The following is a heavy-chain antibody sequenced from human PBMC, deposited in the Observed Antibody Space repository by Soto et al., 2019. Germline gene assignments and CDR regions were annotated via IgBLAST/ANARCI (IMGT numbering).Heavy chain of an antibody. CDR3: ARDLVAGIWGDAFDI. V-gene: IGHV1-18*04. J-gene: IGHJ3*02. CDR2: INPYNANT. Sequence: QVQLVQSGAEMKKPGASVKVSCKTSGYTFTNHGINWVRQAPGQGLEWMGWINPYNANTNYAQKLQGRVTMTTDTSTSTAYMDLRSLTSVDTAVYSCARDLVAGIWGDAFDIWGQGTMDTVAS. CDR1: GYTFTNHG. D-gene: IGHD3-16*01.